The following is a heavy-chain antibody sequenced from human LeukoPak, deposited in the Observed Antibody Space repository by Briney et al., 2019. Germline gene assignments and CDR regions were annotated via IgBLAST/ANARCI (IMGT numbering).Heavy chain of an antibody. CDR2: ISWNSGNI. J-gene: IGHJ4*02. Sequence: GGSLRLSCAASGFTFSSYAMHWVRQAPGKGLEWVSGISWNSGNIDYADSVKGRFTISRDNAKNSLYLQMNSLRAEDMALYYCVRDFSSSWYTELFDYWGQGTLVTVSS. V-gene: IGHV3-9*03. D-gene: IGHD6-13*01. CDR1: GFTFSSYA. CDR3: VRDFSSSWYTELFDY.